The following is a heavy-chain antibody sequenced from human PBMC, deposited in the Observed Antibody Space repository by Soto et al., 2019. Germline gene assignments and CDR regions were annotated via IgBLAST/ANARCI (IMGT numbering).Heavy chain of an antibody. Sequence: QMQLVESGGGVVQPGRSLRLSCAASGFTFTTYGMHWVRQAPGKGLEWVAVISYGGSKKDYADTVKGRFNISKDNSKNTLYLQMNRLRPEDTAVYYCAKDLERVDVLEYWGQGTLVAVSS. D-gene: IGHD1-1*01. J-gene: IGHJ4*02. CDR2: ISYGGSKK. CDR1: GFTFTTYG. V-gene: IGHV3-30*18. CDR3: AKDLERVDVLEY.